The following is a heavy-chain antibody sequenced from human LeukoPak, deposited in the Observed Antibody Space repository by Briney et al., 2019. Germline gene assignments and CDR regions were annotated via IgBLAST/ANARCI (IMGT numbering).Heavy chain of an antibody. V-gene: IGHV3-53*01. J-gene: IGHJ2*01. CDR2: IYSGVST. Sequence: PGGSLRLSCAASGFIFSSYSMSWVRQAPGKGLEWVSVIYSGVSTYYADSVKGRFTISRDNSKNTLYLQMNSLRAEDTALYYCARDRRYYDSSGYYFHWYFDLWGRGTLVTVSS. D-gene: IGHD3-22*01. CDR3: ARDRRYYDSSGYYFHWYFDL. CDR1: GFIFSSYS.